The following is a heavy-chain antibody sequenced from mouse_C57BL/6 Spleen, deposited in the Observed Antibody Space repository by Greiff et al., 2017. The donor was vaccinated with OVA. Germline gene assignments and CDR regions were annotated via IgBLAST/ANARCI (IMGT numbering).Heavy chain of an antibody. Sequence: QVQLQQPGAELVRPGSSVKLSCKASGYTFTSYWMHWVKQRPIQGLEWIGNIDPSDSETHYNQKFKDKATLTVDKSSSTAYMQLSSLTSEDSAVYYCAREESNGGSWFAYWGQGTLVTVSA. D-gene: IGHD2-5*01. V-gene: IGHV1-52*01. CDR3: AREESNGGSWFAY. J-gene: IGHJ3*01. CDR2: IDPSDSET. CDR1: GYTFTSYW.